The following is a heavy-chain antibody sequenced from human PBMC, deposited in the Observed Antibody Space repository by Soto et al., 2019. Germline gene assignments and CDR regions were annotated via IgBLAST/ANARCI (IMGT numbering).Heavy chain of an antibody. CDR3: ARGGGYYGVLFDY. CDR2: ILYSGTT. CDR1: GGAISSSSYF. J-gene: IGHJ4*02. Sequence: QLRLQESGPGLLRPSETLSLTCNVSGGAISSSSYFWGWVRQPPGKTLEWIGHILYSGTTHYNDSIKSRVTISVDTSKNQFSLRLNSVNPPDTAVYYCARGGGYYGVLFDYWGQGTLVPVSS. D-gene: IGHD4-17*01. V-gene: IGHV4-39*02.